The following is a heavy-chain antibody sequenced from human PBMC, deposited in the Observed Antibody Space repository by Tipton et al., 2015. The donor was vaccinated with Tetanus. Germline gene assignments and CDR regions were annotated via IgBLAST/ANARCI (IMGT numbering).Heavy chain of an antibody. CDR3: ARGTRFDSGDYSPGFDY. CDR1: GFPFGDYY. Sequence: SLRLSCAASGFPFGDYYMGWIRQTPGKGLEWISYISNTGITKYYADSVKGRFTISRDNTNNFLFLQMSSLTAEDTALYFCARGTRFDSGDYSPGFDYWGQGTLATVSA. V-gene: IGHV3-11*01. CDR2: ISNTGITK. J-gene: IGHJ4*02. D-gene: IGHD3-22*01.